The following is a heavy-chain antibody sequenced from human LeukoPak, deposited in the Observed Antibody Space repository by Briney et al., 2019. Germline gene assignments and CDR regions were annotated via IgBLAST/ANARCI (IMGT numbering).Heavy chain of an antibody. D-gene: IGHD2-15*01. J-gene: IGHJ4*02. Sequence: GGSLRLSCAASGFTVSNNYMSWVRQPPGKGLEWVSVIYSGGRTYYADSVRGRYTISRDNSKNTLYLQMNSLRAEDTAVYFCGKGSLSGCTCYSPLDYWGQGTLVTVSS. CDR2: IYSGGRT. CDR3: GKGSLSGCTCYSPLDY. V-gene: IGHV3-53*01. CDR1: GFTVSNNY.